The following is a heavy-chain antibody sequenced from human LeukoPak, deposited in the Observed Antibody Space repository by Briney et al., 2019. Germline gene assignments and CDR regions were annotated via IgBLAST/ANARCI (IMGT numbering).Heavy chain of an antibody. CDR1: GFTFSRYA. CDR3: AKDRNTMIVVDPYDAFDI. V-gene: IGHV3-23*01. D-gene: IGHD3-22*01. CDR2: LSGIGGST. Sequence: PGGSLRLFCAASGFTFSRYAMSWVRPAPGKGLEWVSALSGIGGSTYYADSVKGRFTNSRDNSKNTLYLQMNSLRAEDTAVYYCAKDRNTMIVVDPYDAFDIWGQGTMVTVSS. J-gene: IGHJ3*02.